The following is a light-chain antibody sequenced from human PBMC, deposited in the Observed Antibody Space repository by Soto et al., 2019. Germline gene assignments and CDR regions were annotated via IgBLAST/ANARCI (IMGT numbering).Light chain of an antibody. CDR3: QQRSNWAVT. Sequence: EIVLTQSPPTLSLSPGERATLSCRASQSVSRYLAWYQQKPGQAPRLLIYDASNRATGIPARFSGSGSGTDFTLTISSLEPEDFAVYYCQQRSNWAVTFGGGTKVEIK. V-gene: IGKV3-11*01. J-gene: IGKJ4*01. CDR1: QSVSRY. CDR2: DAS.